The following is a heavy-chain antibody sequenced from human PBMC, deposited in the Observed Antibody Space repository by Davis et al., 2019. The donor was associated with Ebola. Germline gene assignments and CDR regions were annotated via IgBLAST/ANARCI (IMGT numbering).Heavy chain of an antibody. D-gene: IGHD4-17*01. CDR3: ARGGYGDYEYFQE. V-gene: IGHV4-59*01. J-gene: IGHJ1*01. Sequence: SETLSLTCNVSGVSITPYYWNWIRQPPGKGLEFIGYIFDSGSPKYNPSLKSRVTMSVDTSKNQFSLRVSFVTAAETAVYYCARGGYGDYEYFQEWGQGTLVTVSS. CDR1: GVSITPYY. CDR2: IFDSGSP.